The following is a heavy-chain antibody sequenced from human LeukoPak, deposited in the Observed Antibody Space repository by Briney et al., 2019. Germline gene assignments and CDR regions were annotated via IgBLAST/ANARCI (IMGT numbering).Heavy chain of an antibody. CDR1: GFTFSSYA. Sequence: GGSLRLSCAAPGFTFSSYAMSWVRQAPGKGLEWVSAISGSGGSTYYADSVKGRFTISRDNSKNTLYLQMNSLRAEDTAVYYCAKVGDYVWGSYLGNYFDYWGQGTLVTVSS. V-gene: IGHV3-23*01. CDR3: AKVGDYVWGSYLGNYFDY. CDR2: ISGSGGST. D-gene: IGHD3-16*02. J-gene: IGHJ4*02.